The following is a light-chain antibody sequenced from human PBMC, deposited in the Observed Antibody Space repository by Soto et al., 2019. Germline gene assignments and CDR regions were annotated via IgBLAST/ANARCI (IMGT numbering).Light chain of an antibody. CDR2: GAS. J-gene: IGKJ5*01. Sequence: ESVLTQSPGTLVLSPGDRETLSCRASQSVSSSYSAWYQQKPGQAPRLLIYGASSRATGIPVRFSGSGSGTDFTLTISRLEPEDFAVYYCQHYGSSLFTFGQGTRLEIK. V-gene: IGKV3-20*01. CDR3: QHYGSSLFT. CDR1: QSVSSSY.